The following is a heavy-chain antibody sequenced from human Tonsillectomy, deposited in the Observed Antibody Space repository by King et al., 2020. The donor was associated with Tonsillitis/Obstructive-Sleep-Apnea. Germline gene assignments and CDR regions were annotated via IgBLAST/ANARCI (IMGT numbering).Heavy chain of an antibody. Sequence: VQPGRSLRLSCAASRFSFDNYAMHWVRQAPGKGLEWVSGISWDGGYRGYADSVKGRFTISRDNAKSSLYLQMNSLGPEDTALYYCAKSGGYDILAGRFDYWGQGTLVTVSS. CDR2: ISWDGGYR. J-gene: IGHJ4*02. CDR1: RFSFDNYA. V-gene: IGHV3-9*01. CDR3: AKSGGYDILAGRFDY. D-gene: IGHD3-9*01.